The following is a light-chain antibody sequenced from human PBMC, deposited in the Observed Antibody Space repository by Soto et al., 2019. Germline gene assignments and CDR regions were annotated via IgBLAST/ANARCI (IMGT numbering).Light chain of an antibody. CDR1: QSVITY. J-gene: IGKJ2*01. CDR2: DAS. V-gene: IGKV3-11*01. CDR3: QQRSDWPET. Sequence: EVVLTQSPATLSLSPGERATLSCRASQSVITYLAWYQQKPGQAPRLLIYDASNRATGIPARFSGSGSGTDFTLTISSLEPEDFAVYNCQQRSDWPETFGQGTKLEIK.